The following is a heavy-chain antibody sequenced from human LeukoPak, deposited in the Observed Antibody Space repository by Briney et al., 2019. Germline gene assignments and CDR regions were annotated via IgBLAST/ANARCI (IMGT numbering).Heavy chain of an antibody. CDR2: IWSDGSNK. Sequence: PGGSLRLSCAASGFTFSSYGMHWVRQAPGKGLEWVAVIWSDGSNKFYADSVKGRFTISRDNSKNTLYLQMNSLRAEDTAVYYCARDVEYDFWSGYYNHNWFDPWGQGTLVTVSS. D-gene: IGHD3-3*01. CDR3: ARDVEYDFWSGYYNHNWFDP. J-gene: IGHJ5*02. V-gene: IGHV3-33*01. CDR1: GFTFSSYG.